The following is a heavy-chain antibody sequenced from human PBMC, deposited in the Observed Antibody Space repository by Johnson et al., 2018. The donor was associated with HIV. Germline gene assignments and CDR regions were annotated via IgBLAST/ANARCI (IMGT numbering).Heavy chain of an antibody. CDR2: ISSNGGST. J-gene: IGHJ3*02. CDR3: ARVWYSSSWYGDAFDI. D-gene: IGHD6-13*01. CDR1: GFTFSSYA. Sequence: VQLVESGGGLVQPGGSLRLSCAASGFTFSSYAMHWVRQAPGKGLEYVSAISSNGGSTYYANSVQGRFTISRDNSKNTLYLQMNSLRAEDTALYYCARVWYSSSWYGDAFDIWGQGTMVTVSS. V-gene: IGHV3-64*01.